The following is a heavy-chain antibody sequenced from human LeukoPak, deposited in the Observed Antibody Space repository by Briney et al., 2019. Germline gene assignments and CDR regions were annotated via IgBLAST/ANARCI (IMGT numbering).Heavy chain of an antibody. CDR3: ARAWPMGNWYFDL. Sequence: SVKVSCKASGGXFSSYAISWVRQAPGQGLEWLGRIIPILGIANYAQKFQGRVTITADKSTSTAYMELSSLRSEDTAVYYCARAWPMGNWYFDLWGQETLVTVSS. J-gene: IGHJ2*01. D-gene: IGHD3-10*01. V-gene: IGHV1-69*04. CDR1: GGXFSSYA. CDR2: IIPILGIA.